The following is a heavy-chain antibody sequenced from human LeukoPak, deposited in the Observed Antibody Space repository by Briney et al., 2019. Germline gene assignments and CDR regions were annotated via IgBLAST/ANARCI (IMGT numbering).Heavy chain of an antibody. Sequence: GGSLRLSCAASGFTFSSYGMHWVRQAPGKGLEWVAFIRYDGSNKYYADSVKGRFTISRDNSKNTLYLQMSSLRAEDTAVYYCAKDPRLGSSDPPSSTPNWGQGTLVTVSS. CDR1: GFTFSSYG. V-gene: IGHV3-30*02. CDR2: IRYDGSNK. CDR3: AKDPRLGSSDPPSSTPN. D-gene: IGHD3-16*01. J-gene: IGHJ4*02.